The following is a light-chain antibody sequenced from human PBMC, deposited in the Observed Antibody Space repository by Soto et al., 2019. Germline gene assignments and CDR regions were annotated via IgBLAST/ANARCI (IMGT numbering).Light chain of an antibody. Sequence: DIQMTQSPSTLSASVGDRVTITCRASQSISSWLAWYQQKPGKAPKLLIYKASSLESGVQSRFSGSGSGTDFTLPISSMQPDDFATYYCKQYNSYPTWTFGQGTKVEIK. CDR2: KAS. CDR3: KQYNSYPTWT. CDR1: QSISSW. J-gene: IGKJ1*01. V-gene: IGKV1-5*03.